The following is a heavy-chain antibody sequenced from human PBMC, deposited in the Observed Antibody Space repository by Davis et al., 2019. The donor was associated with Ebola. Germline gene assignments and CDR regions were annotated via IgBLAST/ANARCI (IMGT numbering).Heavy chain of an antibody. CDR1: EISVDVNY. CDR2: ILSGGGT. D-gene: IGHD1-14*01. CDR3: ARGGNHEGGRDY. J-gene: IGHJ4*02. V-gene: IGHV3-66*01. Sequence: GESLKISCVASEISVDVNYVTWVRQAPGKGLEFVAVILSGGGTYFGYSVQGRFTISSDSSKNSVFIQMTSLRVEDTAVYYCARGGNHEGGRDYWGQGTTVTV.